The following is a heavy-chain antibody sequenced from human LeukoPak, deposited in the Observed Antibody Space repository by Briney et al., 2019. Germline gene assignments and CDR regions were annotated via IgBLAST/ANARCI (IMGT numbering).Heavy chain of an antibody. V-gene: IGHV4-4*02. D-gene: IGHD1-26*01. J-gene: IGHJ4*02. CDR2: IYHSGST. CDR3: ARVSSGATTVDY. CDR1: GGSISSSNW. Sequence: SETLSLTCAVSGGSISSSNWWSRVRQPPGKGLEWIGEIYHSGSTSYNPSLKSRVTISVDKSKNQFSLKLSSVTAADTAVYYCARVSSGATTVDYWGQGTLVTVSS.